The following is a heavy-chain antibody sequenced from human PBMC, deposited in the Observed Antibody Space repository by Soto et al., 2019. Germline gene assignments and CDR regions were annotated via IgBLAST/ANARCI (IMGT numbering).Heavy chain of an antibody. J-gene: IGHJ6*02. CDR3: AREHNIVVVTAYYYYGMDV. CDR1: GYTFTSYY. D-gene: IGHD2-21*02. Sequence: ASVKVSCKASGYTFTSYYMHWVRQAPGQGLEWMGIINPSGGSTSYAQKFQGRVTMTRDTSTSTVYMELSSLRSEDTAVYYCAREHNIVVVTAYYYYGMDVWGQGTTVTVSS. CDR2: INPSGGST. V-gene: IGHV1-46*01.